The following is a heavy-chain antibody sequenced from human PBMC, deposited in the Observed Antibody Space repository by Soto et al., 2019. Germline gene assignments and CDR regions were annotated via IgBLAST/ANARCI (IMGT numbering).Heavy chain of an antibody. CDR3: SRXXSSGWXGXXXYYXGMXV. J-gene: IGHJ6*02. CDR2: IKQDESER. CDR1: GFTFSNYW. V-gene: IGHV3-7*03. Sequence: GSLRLSCAASGFTFSNYWMNWVRQAPGNGLEWVANIKQDESERNHVDSVKGRFTISRDNTKNSLYLQMNSLRVDDTAVYYFSRXXSSGWXGXXXYYXGMXVWGQGTXXXXXS. D-gene: IGHD6-19*01.